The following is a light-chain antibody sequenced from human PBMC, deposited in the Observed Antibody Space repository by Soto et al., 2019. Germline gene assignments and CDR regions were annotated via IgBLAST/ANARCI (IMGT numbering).Light chain of an antibody. J-gene: IGKJ5*01. CDR2: AAS. Sequence: DIQMTQSPSSVSASVGDRVTITCRSSEVISTWLAWYQQKPGKDPKLMIYAASSLQSGVPSRFSGSGSGTDFTLAISSLQPEDFATYYCQHAGSFPLITFGQGTRLDIK. CDR3: QHAGSFPLIT. V-gene: IGKV1-12*01. CDR1: EVISTW.